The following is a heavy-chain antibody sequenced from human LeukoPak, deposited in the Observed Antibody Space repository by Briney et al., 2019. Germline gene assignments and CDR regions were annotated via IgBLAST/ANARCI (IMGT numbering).Heavy chain of an antibody. V-gene: IGHV4-39*07. CDR3: AREYPEDYYYYMDV. J-gene: IGHJ6*03. CDR2: IYYTGST. D-gene: IGHD1-14*01. CDR1: GGSISTGSYY. Sequence: SETLSLTCTVSGGSISTGSYYWGWIRQPPGTGLEWIGTIYYTGSTYYNASLKSRVTISVDTSKNQFSLKLSSVTAADTAVYYCAREYPEDYYYYMDVWGKGTTVTISS.